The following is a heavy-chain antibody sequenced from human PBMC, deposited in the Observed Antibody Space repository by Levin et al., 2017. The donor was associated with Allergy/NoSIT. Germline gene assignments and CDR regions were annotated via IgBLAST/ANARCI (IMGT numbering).Heavy chain of an antibody. V-gene: IGHV4-59*01. Sequence: SETLSLTCTVSGGSISGYYWSWIRQPPGKGLDWLGYIYSDGTTNYNPSLKSRVTISVDTSKNQFSLRMNSVYAADTAVDDRVKSRYSTLLDFWGQGIMVTVCS. CDR2: IYSDGTT. CDR3: VKSRYSTLLDF. D-gene: IGHD5-18*01. J-gene: IGHJ4*02. CDR1: GGSISGYY.